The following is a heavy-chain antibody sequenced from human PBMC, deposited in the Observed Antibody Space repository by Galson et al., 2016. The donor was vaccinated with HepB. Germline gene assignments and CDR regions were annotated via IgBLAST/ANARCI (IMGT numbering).Heavy chain of an antibody. D-gene: IGHD3-10*01. CDR3: ARAGYGSGEDAFDI. Sequence: SLRLSCAASGFTFSSYGMHWARQAPGKGLEWVAVISYDGSNKYYADSVKGRFTISRDKSKNTLYLQMNSLRAEDTAVYYCARAGYGSGEDAFDIWGQGTTVTVSS. V-gene: IGHV3-30*03. CDR2: ISYDGSNK. J-gene: IGHJ3*02. CDR1: GFTFSSYG.